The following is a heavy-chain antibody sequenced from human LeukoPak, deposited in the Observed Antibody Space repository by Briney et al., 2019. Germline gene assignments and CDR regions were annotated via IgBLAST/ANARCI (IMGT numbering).Heavy chain of an antibody. Sequence: ASVKVSCKASGYTFTGYYMHWVRQAPGQGLEWMGRINPNSGGTNYAQKFQGRVTMTRDTSISTAYMELSRLRSDDTAVYYCARFSGYGDYVDPPDYWGQGTLVTVSS. CDR3: ARFSGYGDYVDPPDY. J-gene: IGHJ4*02. CDR2: INPNSGGT. V-gene: IGHV1-2*06. D-gene: IGHD4-17*01. CDR1: GYTFTGYY.